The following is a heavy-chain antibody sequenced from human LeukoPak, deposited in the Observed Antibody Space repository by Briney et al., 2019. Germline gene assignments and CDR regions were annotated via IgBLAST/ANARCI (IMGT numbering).Heavy chain of an antibody. CDR3: ARLLGYSYGYGIDY. Sequence: SETLSLTCTVSGGSISSSSYYWGWIRQPPGKGLEWIGSIYYSGSTYYNPSLKSRVTISVDTSKNQFSLKLSPVTAADTAVYYCARLLGYSYGYGIDYWGQGTLVTVSS. CDR1: GGSISSSSYY. CDR2: IYYSGST. J-gene: IGHJ4*02. D-gene: IGHD5-18*01. V-gene: IGHV4-39*01.